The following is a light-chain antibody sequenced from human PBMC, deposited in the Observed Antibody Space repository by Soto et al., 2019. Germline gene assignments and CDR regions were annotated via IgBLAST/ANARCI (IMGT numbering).Light chain of an antibody. Sequence: EIILTQSPATLSLSPGERATLSCRTSQSVRNYLAWYQQKPGQAPRLLIYDASNRATGIPARFSGTGSGTDFTLTISSLEPEDFAVYYCQQRSNWPPVTFGQGTRL. J-gene: IGKJ5*01. CDR1: QSVRNY. CDR3: QQRSNWPPVT. V-gene: IGKV3-11*01. CDR2: DAS.